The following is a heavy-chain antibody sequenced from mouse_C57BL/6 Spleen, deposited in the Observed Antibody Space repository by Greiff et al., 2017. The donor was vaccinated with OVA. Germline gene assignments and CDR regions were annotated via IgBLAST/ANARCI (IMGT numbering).Heavy chain of an antibody. CDR1: GYTFTSYW. J-gene: IGHJ2*01. CDR2: IDPSDSYT. D-gene: IGHD1-1*01. Sequence: VQLQQSGAELVMPGASVKLSCKASGYTFTSYWMHWVKQRPGQGLEWIGEIDPSDSYTNYNQKFKGKSTLTVDKSSSTAYMQLSSLTSEDSAVYYCARSRYGSSYNFDYWAKAPLSQSPQ. CDR3: ARSRYGSSYNFDY. V-gene: IGHV1-69*01.